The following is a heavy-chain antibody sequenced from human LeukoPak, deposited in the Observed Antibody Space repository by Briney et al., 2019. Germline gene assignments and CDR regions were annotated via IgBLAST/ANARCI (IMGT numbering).Heavy chain of an antibody. CDR2: INHSGST. D-gene: IGHD2-2*01. CDR3: ARSGVPAAFVGWRRGSNWFDP. CDR1: GGSFSGYY. Sequence: SETLSLTCAVYGGSFSGYYWSWIRQPPGKGLEWIGEINHSGSTNYNPSLKSRVTISVDTSKNQFSLKLSSVTAADTAVYYCARSGVPAAFVGWRRGSNWFDPWGQGTLVTVSS. J-gene: IGHJ5*02. V-gene: IGHV4-34*01.